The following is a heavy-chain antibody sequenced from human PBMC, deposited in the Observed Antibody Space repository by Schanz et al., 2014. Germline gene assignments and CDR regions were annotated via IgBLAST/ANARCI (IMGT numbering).Heavy chain of an antibody. Sequence: EVQLVESGGGLVQPGGSLRLSCAASGFSFNNYCMTWFRQAPGKGLEWVANIIHDGSEKFYVDSVKGRFTISRDNLKNTVYLQMNSLRAGDTAVYYCASVIMVAGNHRDGRDVWGQGTTVIVSS. J-gene: IGHJ6*02. CDR1: GFSFNNYC. D-gene: IGHD6-19*01. CDR2: IIHDGSEK. V-gene: IGHV3-7*03. CDR3: ASVIMVAGNHRDGRDV.